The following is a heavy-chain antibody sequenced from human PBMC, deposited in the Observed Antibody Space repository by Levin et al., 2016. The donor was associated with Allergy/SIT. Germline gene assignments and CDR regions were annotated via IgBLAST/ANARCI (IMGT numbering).Heavy chain of an antibody. CDR3: AKYYYDSSGYLIDY. D-gene: IGHD3-22*01. CDR2: ISGSGGST. J-gene: IGHJ4*02. V-gene: IGHV3-23*01. Sequence: GGSLRLSCAASGFTFSSYAMSWVRQAPGKGLEWVSAISGSGGSTSYADSVKGRFTISRDNAKNTLYLQMNSLRAEDTAVYYCAKYYYDSSGYLIDYWGQGTLVTVSS. CDR1: GFTFSSYA.